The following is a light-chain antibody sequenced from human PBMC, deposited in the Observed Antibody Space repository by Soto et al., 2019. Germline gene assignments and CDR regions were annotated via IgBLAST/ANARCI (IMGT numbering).Light chain of an antibody. V-gene: IGLV2-8*01. Sequence: QSVLTQPPSASGSPGQSVTISFSGTSSDVGGYNYVSWFRQHPGKAPKLLIYEVNRRPSGVPDRFSGSKSGNTASLTVSGLQAEDEADYYCSSYAGSSNVFGTGTKVTVL. CDR1: SSDVGGYNY. CDR2: EVN. CDR3: SSYAGSSNV. J-gene: IGLJ1*01.